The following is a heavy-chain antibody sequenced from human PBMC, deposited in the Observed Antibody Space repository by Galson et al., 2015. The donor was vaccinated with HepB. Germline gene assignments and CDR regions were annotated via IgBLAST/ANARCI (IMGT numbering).Heavy chain of an antibody. V-gene: IGHV4-34*01. CDR3: ARRIQLWPRPGGRAFDI. CDR2: INHSGST. D-gene: IGHD5-18*01. J-gene: IGHJ3*02. CDR1: GGSFSGYY. Sequence: SETLSLTCAVYGGSFSGYYWSWIRQPPGKGLEWIGEINHSGSTNYNPSLKSRVTISVDTSKNQFSLKLSSVTAADTAVYYCARRIQLWPRPGGRAFDIWGQGTMVTVSS.